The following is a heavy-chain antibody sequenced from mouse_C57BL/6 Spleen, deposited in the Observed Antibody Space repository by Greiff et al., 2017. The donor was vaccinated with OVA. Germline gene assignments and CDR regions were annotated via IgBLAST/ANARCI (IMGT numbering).Heavy chain of an antibody. J-gene: IGHJ1*03. D-gene: IGHD1-1*01. CDR3: ARGITTVVANPYWYFDV. CDR2: IDPSDSYT. Sequence: QVQLQQPGAELVMPGASVKLSCKASGYTFTSYWMHWVKQRPGQGLEWIGEIDPSDSYTNYNQKFKGKSTLTVDKSSSTAYMQLSSLTSEDSAVYYCARGITTVVANPYWYFDVWGTGTTVTVSS. V-gene: IGHV1-69*01. CDR1: GYTFTSYW.